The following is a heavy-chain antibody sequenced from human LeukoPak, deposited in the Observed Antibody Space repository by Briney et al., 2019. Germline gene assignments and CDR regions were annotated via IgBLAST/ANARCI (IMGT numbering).Heavy chain of an antibody. J-gene: IGHJ4*02. V-gene: IGHV3-21*01. CDR1: GFTFSSYS. D-gene: IGHD3-10*01. Sequence: GGSLRLSCAASGFTFSSYSMNWVRQAPGKGLEWVSSISSSSSYIYYADSVKGRFTTSRDIAKNSLYLQMNSLRAEDTAVYYCARLTPKLLWFGELPTDYWGQGTLVTVSS. CDR2: ISSSSSYI. CDR3: ARLTPKLLWFGELPTDY.